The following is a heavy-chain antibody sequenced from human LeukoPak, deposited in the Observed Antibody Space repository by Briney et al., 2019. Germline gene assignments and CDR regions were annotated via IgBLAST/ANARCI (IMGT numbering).Heavy chain of an antibody. CDR2: ISSSSSTI. V-gene: IGHV3-48*01. Sequence: GGSLRLSCAASGFTFSSYSMNWVRQAPGKGLEWVSYISSSSSTIYYAHSVKGRFTISRDNAKNSLYLLMNSLRAEDTAVYYCARDKLDTAMGNFDYWGQGTLVTVSS. CDR3: ARDKLDTAMGNFDY. J-gene: IGHJ4*02. D-gene: IGHD5-18*01. CDR1: GFTFSSYS.